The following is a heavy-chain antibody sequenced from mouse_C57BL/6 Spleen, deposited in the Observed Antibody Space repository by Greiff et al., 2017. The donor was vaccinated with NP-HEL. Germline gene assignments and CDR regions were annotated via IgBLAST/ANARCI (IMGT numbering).Heavy chain of an antibody. V-gene: IGHV1-19*01. D-gene: IGHD1-1*01. Sequence: EVQLQQSGPVLVKPGASVKMSCKASGYTFTDYYMNWVKQSHGKSLEWIGVINPYNGGTSYNQKFKGKATLTVDKSSSTAYMELNSLTSEDSAVYYCARSGDYGSSSPWFAYWGQGTLVTVSA. CDR1: GYTFTDYY. J-gene: IGHJ3*01. CDR2: INPYNGGT. CDR3: ARSGDYGSSSPWFAY.